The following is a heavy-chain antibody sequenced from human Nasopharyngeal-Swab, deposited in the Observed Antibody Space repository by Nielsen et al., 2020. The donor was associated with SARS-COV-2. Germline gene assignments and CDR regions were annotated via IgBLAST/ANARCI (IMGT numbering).Heavy chain of an antibody. D-gene: IGHD1-7*01. CDR1: GFNFSGSA. CDR2: IRTKFNGYAT. CDR3: TRREWGLPNSPVDF. Sequence: GESLKISCATSGFNFSGSALHWVRQPSGRGLEWIGRIRTKFNGYATFYGASVRGRFTISRDDSKNTAYLQMNSLKSEDTAVYYGTRREWGLPNSPVDFWGQGALVTVSS. V-gene: IGHV3-73*01. J-gene: IGHJ4*02.